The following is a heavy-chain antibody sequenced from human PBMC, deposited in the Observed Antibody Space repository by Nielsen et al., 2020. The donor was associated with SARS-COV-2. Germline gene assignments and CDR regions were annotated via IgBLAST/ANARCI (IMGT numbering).Heavy chain of an antibody. CDR1: GYSFTSYW. D-gene: IGHD2-15*01. CDR3: ARQLSPVVVVAATTYGMDV. V-gene: IGHV5-10-1*01. CDR2: IDPSDSYT. J-gene: IGHJ6*02. Sequence: GGSLRLSCKGSGYSFTSYWISWVRQMPGKGLEWMGRIDPSDSYTNYSPSFQGHVTISADKSISTAYLQWSSLKASDTAMYYCARQLSPVVVVAATTYGMDVWGQGTTVTVSS.